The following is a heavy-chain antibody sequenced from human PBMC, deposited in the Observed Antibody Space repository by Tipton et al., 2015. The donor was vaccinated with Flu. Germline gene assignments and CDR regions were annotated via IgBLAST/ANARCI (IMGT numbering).Heavy chain of an antibody. CDR3: TRDQALEGAMLIDY. J-gene: IGHJ4*02. V-gene: IGHV1-18*01. D-gene: IGHD1-26*01. CDR2: ISGYNDNT. Sequence: QVQLVQSGAEVKKPGASVKVSCKASGYIFTSYGITWLRQAPGQGLEWMGWISGYNDNTNYAQKLQGRVTMTTDTSTSTAYMELRSLRSDDTAVYYCTRDQALEGAMLIDYWGQGTLVTVSS. CDR1: GYIFTSYG.